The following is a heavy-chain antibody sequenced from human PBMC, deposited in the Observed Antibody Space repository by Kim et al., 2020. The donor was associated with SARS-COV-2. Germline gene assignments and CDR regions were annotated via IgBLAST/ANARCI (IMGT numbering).Heavy chain of an antibody. Sequence: VKGRFTISRDNSKNTLYLQMNSLRAEDTAVYYCAKMGYGSGSYYKGWYDYWGQGTLVTVSS. V-gene: IGHV3-23*01. J-gene: IGHJ4*02. D-gene: IGHD3-10*01. CDR3: AKMGYGSGSYYKGWYDY.